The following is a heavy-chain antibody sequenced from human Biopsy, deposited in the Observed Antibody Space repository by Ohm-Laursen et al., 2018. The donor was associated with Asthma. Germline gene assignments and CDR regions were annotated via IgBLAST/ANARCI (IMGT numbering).Heavy chain of an antibody. D-gene: IGHD2-15*01. CDR1: GVSISSYY. CDR2: IHYSGST. CDR3: AGFCSGGNCPDH. J-gene: IGHJ4*02. V-gene: IGHV4-59*01. Sequence: SETLSLTCTVSGVSISSYYWTWIRQPPGKGLEWNWNIHYSGSTYSNPSLKSRVTISVDTSKKQISLRLSSVIAADTAGYYCAGFCSGGNCPDHWGPGTLVTVSS.